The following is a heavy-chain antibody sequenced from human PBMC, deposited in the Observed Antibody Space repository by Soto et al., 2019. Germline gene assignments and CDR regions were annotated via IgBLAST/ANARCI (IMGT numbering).Heavy chain of an antibody. V-gene: IGHV4-59*12. CDR1: GGSINPYY. CDR3: ARVRGCDERGYWFDS. CDR2: IYYSGAA. Sequence: SETLSLTCSVSGGSINPYYWSWIRQPPGKRMEWIGSIYYSGAANYNSSVESRVTISVDTSRNQFSLKLSSVTAADTAVYYCARVRGCDERGYWFDSWGQGTLVTVST. D-gene: IGHD1-1*01. J-gene: IGHJ5*01.